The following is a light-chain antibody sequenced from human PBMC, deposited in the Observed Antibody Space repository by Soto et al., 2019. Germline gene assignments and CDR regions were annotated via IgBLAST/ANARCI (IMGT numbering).Light chain of an antibody. J-gene: IGKJ2*01. Sequence: DVQMTQSPSSLSASVGDRVTITCQARQDINNYLNWYQQKPRKAPKLLIYDASNLETGVPFRFSGSGSGTEVTFTISSLQPEDIATYFCEECDNLPYTFGKGTKLE. V-gene: IGKV1-33*01. CDR1: QDINNY. CDR3: EECDNLPYT. CDR2: DAS.